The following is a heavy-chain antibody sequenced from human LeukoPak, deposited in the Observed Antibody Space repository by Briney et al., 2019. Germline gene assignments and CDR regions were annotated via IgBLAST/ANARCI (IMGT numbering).Heavy chain of an antibody. Sequence: SETLSLTCTVSGGSTSSYYWSWIRQPPGKGLEWIGYIYTSGSTNYNPSLKSRVTISVDTSKNQFSLKLSSVTAADTAVYYCARHGYSSSYPDYWGQGTLVTVSS. CDR2: IYTSGST. V-gene: IGHV4-4*09. J-gene: IGHJ4*02. CDR3: ARHGYSSSYPDY. D-gene: IGHD6-6*01. CDR1: GGSTSSYY.